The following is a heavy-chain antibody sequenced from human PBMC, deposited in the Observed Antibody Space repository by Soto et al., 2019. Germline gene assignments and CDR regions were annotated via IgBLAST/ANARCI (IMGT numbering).Heavy chain of an antibody. CDR1: GYTFTTYT. V-gene: IGHV1-3*01. D-gene: IGHD2-2*02. Sequence: ASVKVSCKASGYTFTTYTIQWVRQAPGQRLEWMGWINAGNGETKYSQNFQGRVTITRDTSASTAYMELNSLRSEDSAVYYCARSTTSCYSLCWFDPWGQGTLVTVSS. CDR2: INAGNGET. CDR3: ARSTTSCYSLCWFDP. J-gene: IGHJ5*02.